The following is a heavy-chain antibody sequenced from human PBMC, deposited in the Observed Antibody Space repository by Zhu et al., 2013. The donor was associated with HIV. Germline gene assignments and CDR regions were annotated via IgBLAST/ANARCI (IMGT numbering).Heavy chain of an antibody. CDR2: ISGSGGST. J-gene: IGHJ5*02. V-gene: IGHV3-23*01. D-gene: IGHD6-19*01. CDR3: AKGKAVAGINWFDP. CDR1: GFTFSSYA. Sequence: EVQLLESGGGLVQPGGSLRLSCAASGFTFSSYAMSWVRQAPGKGLEWVSAISGSGGSTYYADSVKGRXTISRDNFQEHAVSANEQPDEPRTRPLYYCAKGKAVAGINWFDPWGQGTLVTVS.